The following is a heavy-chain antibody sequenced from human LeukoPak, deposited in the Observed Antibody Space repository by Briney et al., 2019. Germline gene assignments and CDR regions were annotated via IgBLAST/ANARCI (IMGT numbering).Heavy chain of an antibody. Sequence: PSETLSLTCTVSGGSISSGDYYWSWIRQPPGKGLEWIGYIYYSGSTYYNPSLKSRVTISVDTSKNQFSLKLSSVTAADTAVYYCAREKDVDYFGWGSFYNWFAPGGQGPLVTVSS. CDR3: AREKDVDYFGWGSFYNWFAP. CDR2: IYYSGST. CDR1: GGSISSGDYY. D-gene: IGHD3-10*01. J-gene: IGHJ5*02. V-gene: IGHV4-30-4*08.